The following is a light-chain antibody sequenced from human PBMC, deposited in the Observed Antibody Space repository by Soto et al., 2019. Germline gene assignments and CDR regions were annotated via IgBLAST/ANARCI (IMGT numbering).Light chain of an antibody. CDR2: KAS. Sequence: DIQMTQSPSTLSASVGDRVTITCRASQSIGDWLAWYQQKPGKAPKLLIYKASSLGSGVPSRFSGSGSGTEFTLTISSLQPDDFATYYCQQYSNSPWAFGQGTKVEIK. V-gene: IGKV1-5*03. J-gene: IGKJ1*01. CDR1: QSIGDW. CDR3: QQYSNSPWA.